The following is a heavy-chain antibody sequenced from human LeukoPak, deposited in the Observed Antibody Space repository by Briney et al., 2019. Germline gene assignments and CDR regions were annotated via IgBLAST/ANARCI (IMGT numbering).Heavy chain of an antibody. Sequence: GGPLRLSCAASGFTLSSYWMSWLRHAPGKGLEGVANIKEDGSEKYYVDSVKSRFTISRDNAKNSLYLHMNSLTAEDTAMYYCARDWLAGVPFDAFDLWGQGTMVTVSS. V-gene: IGHV3-7*01. CDR3: ARDWLAGVPFDAFDL. D-gene: IGHD3-10*01. J-gene: IGHJ3*01. CDR1: GFTLSSYW. CDR2: IKEDGSEK.